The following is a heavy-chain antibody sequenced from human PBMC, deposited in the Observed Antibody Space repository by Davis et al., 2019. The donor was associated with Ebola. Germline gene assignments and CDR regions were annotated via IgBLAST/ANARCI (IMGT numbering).Heavy chain of an antibody. CDR3: ARGPYDY. J-gene: IGHJ4*02. CDR1: GYTFTTYA. Sequence: ASVKVSCRASGYTFTTYAIHWVRQAPGQRLEWMGWISTGNGNTKYSQKFQGRVTMTRDTAANTAYMDLSSLKSEDTTVYYCARGPYDYWGQGTLVTVSS. V-gene: IGHV1-3*04. CDR2: ISTGNGNT.